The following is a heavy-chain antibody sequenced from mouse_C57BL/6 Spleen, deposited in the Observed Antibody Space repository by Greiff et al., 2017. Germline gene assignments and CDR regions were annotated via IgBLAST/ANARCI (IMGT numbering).Heavy chain of an antibody. V-gene: IGHV1-80*01. Sequence: QVQLKESGAELVKPGASVKISCKASGYAFSSYWMNWVKQRPGKGLEWIGQFYPGDGDTNYKGKFKGKATLTADKSTRTAYMQLSIRTSEDSAVYVCARTSAVVAPGFAYWGQGTLVTVSA. D-gene: IGHD1-1*01. CDR3: ARTSAVVAPGFAY. J-gene: IGHJ3*01. CDR2: FYPGDGDT. CDR1: GYAFSSYW.